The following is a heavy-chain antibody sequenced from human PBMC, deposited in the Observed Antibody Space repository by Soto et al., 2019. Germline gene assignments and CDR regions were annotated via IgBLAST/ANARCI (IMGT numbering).Heavy chain of an antibody. J-gene: IGHJ6*02. D-gene: IGHD3-22*01. V-gene: IGHV3-21*01. CDR1: GFTFSTYS. Sequence: EVQLVESGGGLVKPGGSLRLSCAASGFTFSTYSMNWVRQAPGKGLEWVSSISSSSSYIYYADSVKGRFTIPRENAKNSLSLQMNGRRAEDTAVYYCARYDSSGYYWPYYYYGMDVWGQGTTVTVSS. CDR2: ISSSSSYI. CDR3: ARYDSSGYYWPYYYYGMDV.